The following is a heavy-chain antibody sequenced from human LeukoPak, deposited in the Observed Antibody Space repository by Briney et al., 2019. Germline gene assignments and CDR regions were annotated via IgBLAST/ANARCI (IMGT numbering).Heavy chain of an antibody. V-gene: IGHV3-7*01. J-gene: IGHJ6*03. D-gene: IGHD1-26*01. CDR1: EFTFSSYW. Sequence: GSLRLSCAASEFTFSSYWMSWVRQAPGKGLEWVANIKQDGSEKYYVDSVKGRFTIYRDNAKNSLYLQMNSLRAEDTAVYYCARRSGSYSGTRYYYYYMDVWGKGTTVTVSS. CDR3: ARRSGSYSGTRYYYYYMDV. CDR2: IKQDGSEK.